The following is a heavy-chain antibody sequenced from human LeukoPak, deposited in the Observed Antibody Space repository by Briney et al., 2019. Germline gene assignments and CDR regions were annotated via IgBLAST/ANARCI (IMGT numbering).Heavy chain of an antibody. CDR1: GFTFDDFA. J-gene: IGHJ4*02. Sequence: SGGSLRLSCAASGFTFDDFALHWVRQPPGRGLGLVSLISGGSSSIYYADSVKGRCTISRDNSKTSLFLQMDSLTTEDTGMYFCTRDYCSGTSCHLFDYWGQGTLLTVSS. D-gene: IGHD2-2*01. CDR2: ISGGSSSI. CDR3: TRDYCSGTSCHLFDY. V-gene: IGHV3-43*02.